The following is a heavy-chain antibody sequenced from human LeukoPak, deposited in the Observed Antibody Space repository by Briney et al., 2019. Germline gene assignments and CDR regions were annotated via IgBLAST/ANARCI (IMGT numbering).Heavy chain of an antibody. CDR2: ISGYNYKT. Sequence: ASVKVSCKAFGYTLSSYGISWLRQAPGQGLEWIGWISGYNYKTKYAQTFQGRVAMTIDTSTKTVSMELRILRSDDTAVYYCARDHEGSPFWRDAFDIWGQGTMVTVSS. CDR1: GYTLSSYG. J-gene: IGHJ3*02. V-gene: IGHV1-18*04. D-gene: IGHD3-3*01. CDR3: ARDHEGSPFWRDAFDI.